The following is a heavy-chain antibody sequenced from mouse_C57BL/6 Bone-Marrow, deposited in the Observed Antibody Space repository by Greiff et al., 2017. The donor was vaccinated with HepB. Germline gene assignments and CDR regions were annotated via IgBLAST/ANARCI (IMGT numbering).Heavy chain of an antibody. Sequence: EVQVVESGGGLVKPGGSLKLSCAASGFTFSSYAMSWVRQTPEKRLEWVATISDGGSYTYYPDNVKGRFTISRDNAKNNLYLQMSHLKSEDTAMYYCARVSLYYYGSSLYWYFDVWGTGTTVTVSS. J-gene: IGHJ1*03. V-gene: IGHV5-4*01. CDR3: ARVSLYYYGSSLYWYFDV. D-gene: IGHD1-1*01. CDR1: GFTFSSYA. CDR2: ISDGGSYT.